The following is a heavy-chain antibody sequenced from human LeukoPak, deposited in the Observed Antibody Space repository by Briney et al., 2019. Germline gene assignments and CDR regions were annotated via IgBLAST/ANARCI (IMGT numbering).Heavy chain of an antibody. J-gene: IGHJ4*02. Sequence: PSETLSLTCTVSGGSVTSGGHYWTWIRQHPGKGLEWLGYIYYRDSNYYNPSLQSRVTISVDTSKNQFSLKLSSVTAADTAVYYCARSAYDISGYRHIDYWGQGTLVTVSS. D-gene: IGHD3-22*01. CDR1: GGSVTSGGHY. V-gene: IGHV4-31*03. CDR2: IYYRDSN. CDR3: ARSAYDISGYRHIDY.